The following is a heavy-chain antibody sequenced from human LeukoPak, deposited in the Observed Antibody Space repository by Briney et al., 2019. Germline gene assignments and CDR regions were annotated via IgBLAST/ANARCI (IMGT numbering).Heavy chain of an antibody. J-gene: IGHJ4*02. V-gene: IGHV4-31*03. CDR3: ARCWYSSWYLDY. CDR2: IYYSGST. Sequence: SQTLSLTCTVSGGSISSGGYYWSWIRQHPGKGLEWIGYIYYSGSTYYNPSLKSRVTISVDTSKNQFSLKLSSVTAADTAVYYCARCWYSSWYLDYWGQGTLVTVSS. D-gene: IGHD6-13*01. CDR1: GGSISSGGYY.